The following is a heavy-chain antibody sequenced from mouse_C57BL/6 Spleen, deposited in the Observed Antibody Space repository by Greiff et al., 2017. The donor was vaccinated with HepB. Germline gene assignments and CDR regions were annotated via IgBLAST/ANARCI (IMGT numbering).Heavy chain of an antibody. J-gene: IGHJ3*01. V-gene: IGHV1-53*01. CDR2: INPSNGGT. CDR3: ARSGIYYYGSSPLFAY. D-gene: IGHD1-1*01. Sequence: QVQLQQSGTELVKPGASVKLSCKASGYTFTSYWMHWVKQRPGQGLEWIGNINPSNGGTNYNEKFKSKATLTVDKSSSTAYMQLSSLTSEDSAVYYCARSGIYYYGSSPLFAYWGQGTLVTVSA. CDR1: GYTFTSYW.